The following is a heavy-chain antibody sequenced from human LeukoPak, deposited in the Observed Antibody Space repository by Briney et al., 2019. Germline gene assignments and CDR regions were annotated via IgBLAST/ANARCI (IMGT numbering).Heavy chain of an antibody. J-gene: IGHJ5*02. D-gene: IGHD3-3*01. V-gene: IGHV3-7*01. Sequence: GGSLRLSCAASGFTFSSKWMSWARQAPGKGLEWVGNIQPDGSEGYPVDSVKGRFTISRDNARNSLFLQMNSLRVEDTAVYYCASQIFAKFDPWGQGTLVIVSS. CDR1: GFTFSSKW. CDR3: ASQIFAKFDP. CDR2: IQPDGSEG.